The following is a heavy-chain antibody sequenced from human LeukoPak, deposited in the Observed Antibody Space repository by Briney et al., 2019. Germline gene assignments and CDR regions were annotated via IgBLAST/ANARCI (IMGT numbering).Heavy chain of an antibody. J-gene: IGHJ4*02. CDR2: ISWNSGSI. V-gene: IGHV3-9*01. Sequence: GGSLRLSCAASGFTFDDYAMHWVRQAPGKGLEWVSGISWNSGSIGYADSVKGRFTISRDNAKNSLCLQMNSLRAEDTALYYCAKDITYDSTLYYFDYWGQGTLVTVSS. D-gene: IGHD3-22*01. CDR3: AKDITYDSTLYYFDY. CDR1: GFTFDDYA.